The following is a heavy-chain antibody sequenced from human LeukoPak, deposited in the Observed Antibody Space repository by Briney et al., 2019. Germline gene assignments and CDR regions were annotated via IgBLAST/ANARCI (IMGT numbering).Heavy chain of an antibody. J-gene: IGHJ5*02. D-gene: IGHD3-10*01. Sequence: SESLYLTCTLSGGSISSYYWSWIRQHPGKGLEWIGYIYYSGSTNYNPSLKSRVTISVDTSKNQFSLKLSSVTAADTAVYYCARGLKGPITVVRGARGGTWFDPWGQGTLVTVSS. CDR1: GGSISSYY. V-gene: IGHV4-59*12. CDR3: ARGLKGPITVVRGARGGTWFDP. CDR2: IYYSGST.